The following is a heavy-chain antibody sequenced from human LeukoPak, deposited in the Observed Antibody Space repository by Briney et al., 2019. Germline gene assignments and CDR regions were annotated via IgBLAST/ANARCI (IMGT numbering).Heavy chain of an antibody. CDR2: IYSGGST. J-gene: IGHJ5*02. CDR3: ARARYCSSTSCPNNWFDP. CDR1: GFTVSSNY. D-gene: IGHD2-2*01. V-gene: IGHV3-66*01. Sequence: GGSLRLSCAASGFTVSSNYMSWVRQAPGKGLEWVSVIYSGGSTYYADSVKGRFTISRDNSKNSLYLQMNSLRAEDTAVYYCARARYCSSTSCPNNWFDPWGQGTLVTVSS.